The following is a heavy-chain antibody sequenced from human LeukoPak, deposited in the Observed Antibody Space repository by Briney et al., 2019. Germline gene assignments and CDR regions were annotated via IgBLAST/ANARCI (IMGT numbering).Heavy chain of an antibody. V-gene: IGHV3-21*01. J-gene: IGHJ6*03. CDR3: ARDSSTDYYYYNMDV. CDR1: GFTFSTYS. D-gene: IGHD2/OR15-2a*01. Sequence: PGGSLRLSCAASGFTFSTYSMNWVRQAPGKGLEWVSSISSSSSNIYYADSVKGRFTISRDNAKNSLYLQMNSLRAEDTAVYYCARDSSTDYYYYNMDVWGKGTTVTVSS. CDR2: ISSSSSNI.